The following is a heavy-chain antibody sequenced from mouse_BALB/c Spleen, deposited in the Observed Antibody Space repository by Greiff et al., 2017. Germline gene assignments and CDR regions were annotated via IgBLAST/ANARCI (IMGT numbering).Heavy chain of an antibody. V-gene: IGHV1-5*01. J-gene: IGHJ2*01. CDR2: IYPGNSDT. CDR3: TRGNLDYYGSSDFDY. CDR1: GYSFTSYW. D-gene: IGHD1-1*01. Sequence: VQLQQSGTVLARPGASVKMSCKASGYSFTSYWMHWVKQRPGQGLEWIGAIYPGNSDTSYNQKFKGKAKLTAVTSASTAYMELSSLTNEDSAVYYCTRGNLDYYGSSDFDYWGQGTTLTVSS.